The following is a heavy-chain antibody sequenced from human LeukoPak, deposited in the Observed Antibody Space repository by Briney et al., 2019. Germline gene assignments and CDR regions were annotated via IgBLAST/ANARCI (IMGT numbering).Heavy chain of an antibody. CDR1: GVSISSGGYY. V-gene: IGHV4-31*03. D-gene: IGHD6-6*01. CDR3: ARGRLAARQYYFDY. Sequence: PSETLSLTCTVSGVSISSGGYYWSWIRQHPGKGLAWIGYIYYSGSTYYNPSLKSRVTISVDTSKNQFSLKLSSVTAADTAVYYCARGRLAARQYYFDYWGQGTLVTVSS. CDR2: IYYSGST. J-gene: IGHJ4*02.